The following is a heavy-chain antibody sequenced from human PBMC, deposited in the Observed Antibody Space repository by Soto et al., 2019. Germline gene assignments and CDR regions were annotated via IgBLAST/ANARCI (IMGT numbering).Heavy chain of an antibody. CDR1: GFTFSSYG. CDR3: ARSDRRCSPNCVEVADY. V-gene: IGHV3-33*01. D-gene: IGHD2-2*01. J-gene: IGHJ4*02. Sequence: QVQLVESGGGVVQPGRSLRLSCAASGFTFSSYGMHWVSQAPGKGLEWVAVIWYDGRNKYYADSVKGRFTISRDNSKNTLYLQMNSLRAEDTAVYYCARSDRRCSPNCVEVADYWGQGTLVTVSS. CDR2: IWYDGRNK.